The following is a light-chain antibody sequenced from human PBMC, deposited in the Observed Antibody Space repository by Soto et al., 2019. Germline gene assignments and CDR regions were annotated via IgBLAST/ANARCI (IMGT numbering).Light chain of an antibody. Sequence: EMVLTQSPGTLSLSPGERATLSCRARQSVSSSYLAWYQQKPGQAPRLLIYEASSRATGVPDRFSGSGSGTDFTLTISRLEPEDFAVYYWQQYGSSPKTFGQGTKVEIK. CDR3: QQYGSSPKT. CDR2: EAS. CDR1: QSVSSSY. V-gene: IGKV3-20*01. J-gene: IGKJ1*01.